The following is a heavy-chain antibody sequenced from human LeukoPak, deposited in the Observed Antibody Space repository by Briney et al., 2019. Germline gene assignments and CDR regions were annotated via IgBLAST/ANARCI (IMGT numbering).Heavy chain of an antibody. CDR2: INPNSGGT. CDR1: GYTFTGYY. CDR3: ATDLGSSWIY. Sequence: ASVKVSCKASGYTFTGYYLHWVRQAPGQGLEWMGWINPNSGGTNYAQKFQGRVTMTRDTSISTAHMELSRLSSDDTAVYYCATDLGSSWIYWGQETLVTVSS. V-gene: IGHV1-2*02. D-gene: IGHD6-13*01. J-gene: IGHJ4*01.